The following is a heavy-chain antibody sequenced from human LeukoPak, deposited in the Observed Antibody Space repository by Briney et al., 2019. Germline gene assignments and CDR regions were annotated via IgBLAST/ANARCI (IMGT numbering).Heavy chain of an antibody. J-gene: IGHJ4*02. Sequence: GGSLRLSCTTSGFTFGDFAMSWFRQAPGKGLEWVAISYSGNTTYCADSVRGRFTISRDKSKNRLHLQMNSLRAEDTAVYYCATYSSGRRGYYFDSWGQGTLVTVSS. V-gene: IGHV3-66*01. CDR3: ATYSSGRRGYYFDS. CDR1: GFTFGDFA. CDR2: SYSGNTT. D-gene: IGHD6-19*01.